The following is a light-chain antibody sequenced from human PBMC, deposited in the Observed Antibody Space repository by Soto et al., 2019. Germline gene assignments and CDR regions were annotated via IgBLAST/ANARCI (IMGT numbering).Light chain of an antibody. CDR1: STDVGGYNY. CDR2: DVS. J-gene: IGLJ2*01. Sequence: QSALTQPASVSGSPGQSITISCTGTSTDVGGYNYVSWHQQHPGKAPKLMIFDVSKRPSGVSNRFSGSKSGNPASLTISGLQAEDEADYSCSSYTRDKTVLFGGGTKLTVL. CDR3: SSYTRDKTVL. V-gene: IGLV2-14*03.